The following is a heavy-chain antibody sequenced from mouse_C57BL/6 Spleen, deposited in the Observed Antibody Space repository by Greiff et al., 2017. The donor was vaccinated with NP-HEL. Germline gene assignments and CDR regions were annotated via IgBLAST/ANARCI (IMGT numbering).Heavy chain of an antibody. V-gene: IGHV1-63*01. J-gene: IGHJ1*03. Sequence: QVQLQQSGAELVRPGTSVKMSCKASGYTFTNYWIGWAKQRPGHGLEWIGDIYPGGGYTNYNEKFKGKATLTADKSSSTAYMQFSSLTSEDSAIYYCARCPFMVTTPYWYFDVWGTGTTVTVSS. CDR2: IYPGGGYT. CDR1: GYTFTNYW. CDR3: ARCPFMVTTPYWYFDV. D-gene: IGHD2-1*01.